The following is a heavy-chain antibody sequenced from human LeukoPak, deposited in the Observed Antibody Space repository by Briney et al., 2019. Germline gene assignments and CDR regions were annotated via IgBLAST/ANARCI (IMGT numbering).Heavy chain of an antibody. Sequence: ASVKVSCKASGYTFTRYGITWVRQAPGQGLEWMGWISAYNGNTNYAQKLQGRVTMTTDTSTSTAYMELSSLRSDDTAVYYCARDDNYGIFVNVDYWGQGTLVTVSS. J-gene: IGHJ4*02. D-gene: IGHD4-11*01. CDR2: ISAYNGNT. V-gene: IGHV1-18*01. CDR3: ARDDNYGIFVNVDY. CDR1: GYTFTRYG.